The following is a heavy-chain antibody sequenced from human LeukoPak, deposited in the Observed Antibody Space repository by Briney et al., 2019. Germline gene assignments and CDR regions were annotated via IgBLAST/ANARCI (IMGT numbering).Heavy chain of an antibody. CDR2: ISSSGSTI. V-gene: IGHV3-48*03. CDR1: GF. J-gene: IGHJ5*02. D-gene: IGHD3-3*01. CDR3: ARDSGYDFWSGYQGGWFDP. Sequence: GGSLRLSCPASGFMSWVRQAPGKGLEWVSYISSSGSTIYYADSVKGRFTISRDNAKNSLYLQMNSLRAEDTAVYYCARDSGYDFWSGYQGGWFDPWGQGTLVTVSS.